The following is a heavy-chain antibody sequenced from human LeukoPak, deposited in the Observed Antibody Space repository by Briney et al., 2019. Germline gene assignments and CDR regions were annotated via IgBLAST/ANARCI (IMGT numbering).Heavy chain of an antibody. CDR2: ISSSGSYT. CDR3: ARDRTYGCSSTSCNLDSMDV. J-gene: IGHJ6*02. CDR1: GFTLSDYY. V-gene: IGHV3-11*05. Sequence: PGGSLRLSCAASGFTLSDYYMSWIRHAPGKGLEWGSYISSSGSYTNYADSVKGRFPISRDNPKNSLYLQMNSLRAEHTAVYYCARDRTYGCSSTSCNLDSMDVWGQGTTVTVSS. D-gene: IGHD2-2*01.